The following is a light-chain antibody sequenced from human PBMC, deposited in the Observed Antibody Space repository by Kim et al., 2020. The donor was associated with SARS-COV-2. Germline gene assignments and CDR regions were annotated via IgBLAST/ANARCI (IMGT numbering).Light chain of an antibody. CDR2: AAT. J-gene: IGKJ4*01. Sequence: SASVGDRVTITCRASQTISSYLNWYQQKPGNAPKVLIYAATSLQSGVPSRFSARGTGTDFTLTISSLQAEDFATYYCQQTYITPLTFGGGTKLEIK. V-gene: IGKV1-39*01. CDR1: QTISSY. CDR3: QQTYITPLT.